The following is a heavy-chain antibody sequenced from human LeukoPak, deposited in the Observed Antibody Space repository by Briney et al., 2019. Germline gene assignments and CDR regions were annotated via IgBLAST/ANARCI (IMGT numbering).Heavy chain of an antibody. CDR3: ARGVEPLAANTLAY. J-gene: IGHJ4*02. CDR2: LYSDGNT. Sequence: GGSLRLSCAASGFTVITNDMTWVRQAPGKGLEWVSVLYSDGNTKYADSVQGRFTITRDNSKNTLYLETNSLSPDDTAVYYCARGVEPLAANTLAYWGQGTLVTVSA. D-gene: IGHD1-14*01. CDR1: GFTVITND. V-gene: IGHV3-53*01.